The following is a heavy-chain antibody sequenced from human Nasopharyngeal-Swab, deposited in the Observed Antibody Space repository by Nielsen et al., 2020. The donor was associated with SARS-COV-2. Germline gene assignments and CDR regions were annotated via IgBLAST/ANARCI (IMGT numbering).Heavy chain of an antibody. CDR1: GYTFTGYY. CDR3: AKPETGIQLWSTEPLDY. Sequence: ASVMVSCKASGYTFTGYYMHWVRQAPGQGLEWMGRINPNSGGTNYAQKFQGRVTMTRDTSISTAYMELSRLRSDDTAVYYCAKPETGIQLWSTEPLDYWGQGTLVTVSS. J-gene: IGHJ4*02. CDR2: INPNSGGT. V-gene: IGHV1-2*06. D-gene: IGHD5-18*01.